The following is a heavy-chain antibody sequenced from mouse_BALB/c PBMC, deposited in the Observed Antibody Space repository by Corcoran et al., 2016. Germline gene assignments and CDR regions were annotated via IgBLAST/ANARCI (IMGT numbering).Heavy chain of an antibody. CDR3: ASYYGYAMDY. D-gene: IGHD2-1*01. J-gene: IGHJ4*01. V-gene: IGHV9-1*02. CDR2: INTYTGEP. CDR1: GYTFTNYG. Sequence: QIQLVQSGPELKKPGETVKISCKASGYTFTNYGMNWVKQAPGKGLKWMGWINTYTGEPTYADDFKGRFAFSLETSASTAYLQINNLKNEDMATYVCASYYGYAMDYWGQGTSVTGS.